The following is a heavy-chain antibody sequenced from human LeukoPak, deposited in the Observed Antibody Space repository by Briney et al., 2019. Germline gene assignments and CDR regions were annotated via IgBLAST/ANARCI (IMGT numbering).Heavy chain of an antibody. CDR1: GFTFSSYG. V-gene: IGHV3-30*18. CDR2: ISYDGSNK. Sequence: GGSLRLSCAASGFTFSSYGMHWVRQAPGKGLEWVAVISYDGSNKYYADSVKGRFTISRDNSKYTLYLQMNSLRAEDTAVYYCAKAVGVYCSSTSCYVAGMDVWGQGTTVTVSS. CDR3: AKAVGVYCSSTSCYVAGMDV. J-gene: IGHJ6*02. D-gene: IGHD2-2*01.